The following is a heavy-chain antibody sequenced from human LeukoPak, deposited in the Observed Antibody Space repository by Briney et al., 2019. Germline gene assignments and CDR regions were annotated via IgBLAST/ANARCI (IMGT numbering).Heavy chain of an antibody. CDR3: ARAVAFYHYYYMDV. Sequence: KTSETLSLTCTVSGGSISSYYWSWIRQPPGKGLEWIGSIYHSGSTYYNPSLKSRVTISVDTSKNQFSLKLSSVTAADTAVYYCARAVAFYHYYYMDVWGKGTTVTVSS. D-gene: IGHD6-19*01. J-gene: IGHJ6*03. CDR2: IYHSGST. CDR1: GGSISSYY. V-gene: IGHV4-38-2*02.